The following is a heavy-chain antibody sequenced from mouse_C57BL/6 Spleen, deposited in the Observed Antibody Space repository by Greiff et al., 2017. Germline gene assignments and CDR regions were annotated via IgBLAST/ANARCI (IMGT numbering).Heavy chain of an antibody. Sequence: VKLMESGPELVKPGASVKISCKASGYAFRSSWMNWVKQRPGTGLEWIGRIYPGDGDTNYNGKFKGKATLTADKSSSTAYMQLSSLTSEDSAVYFCARREGNYYGSSDYYAMDYWGQGTSVTVSS. CDR1: GYAFRSSW. V-gene: IGHV1-82*01. J-gene: IGHJ4*01. D-gene: IGHD1-1*01. CDR2: IYPGDGDT. CDR3: ARREGNYYGSSDYYAMDY.